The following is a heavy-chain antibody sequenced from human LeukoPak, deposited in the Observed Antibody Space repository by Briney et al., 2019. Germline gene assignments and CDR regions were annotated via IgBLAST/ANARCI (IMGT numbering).Heavy chain of an antibody. D-gene: IGHD1-26*01. J-gene: IGHJ6*02. CDR1: GYTFTGYY. Sequence: ASVKVSCKASGYTFTGYYIHWVRQAPGQGLDWMGWINPNSGGTNYAQKFQGRVTMTTDTSTSTAYMELRSLRSDDTAVYYCARGSFGYYYYYGMDVWGQGTTVTVSS. CDR2: INPNSGGT. V-gene: IGHV1-2*02. CDR3: ARGSFGYYYYYGMDV.